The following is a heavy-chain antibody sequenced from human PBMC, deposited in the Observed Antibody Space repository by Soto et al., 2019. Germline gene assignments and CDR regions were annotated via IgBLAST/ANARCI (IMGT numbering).Heavy chain of an antibody. V-gene: IGHV3-23*01. CDR2: ISGGGGST. J-gene: IGHJ4*02. CDR3: AKDGRRWDLPADY. D-gene: IGHD1-26*01. CDR1: GFTFSSYA. Sequence: GESLRLSCAASGFTFSSYAMSWVRQAPGKGLEWVSAISGGGGSTYYADSVKGRYTISRDNSKNTLYLQMNSLRAEDTAVYYCAKDGRRWDLPADYWGQGALVTVSS.